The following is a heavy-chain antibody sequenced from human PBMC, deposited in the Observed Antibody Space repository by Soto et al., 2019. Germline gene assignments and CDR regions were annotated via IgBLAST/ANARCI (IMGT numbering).Heavy chain of an antibody. CDR1: GFTFTSSA. Sequence: QMPLVQSGPEVKKPGTSVKVSCKTSGFTFTSSAMQWVRQARGQRLEWIGWIVVGSGHTNYAQKFQERVTITRDMSTSTAYMELSSLRSEDTAMYYCAAASSTSGGYYGMDVWGQGTTVTVSS. CDR2: IVVGSGHT. D-gene: IGHD2-2*01. CDR3: AAASSTSGGYYGMDV. J-gene: IGHJ6*02. V-gene: IGHV1-58*02.